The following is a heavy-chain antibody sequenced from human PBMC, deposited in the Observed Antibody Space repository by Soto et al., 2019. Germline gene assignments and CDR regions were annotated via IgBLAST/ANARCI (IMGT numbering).Heavy chain of an antibody. CDR2: ISANNGNA. Sequence: QVQLVQSGPEVKKPGASMKVSCKTSGYGFTGYGIAWVRQAPARAPEWMGWISANNGNAVYSHLRQDRVTMTTEASTSTGYLELRDLTLDDTAIYFCGRTGWGTLDSWGQGTLVTVS. CDR3: GRTGWGTLDS. V-gene: IGHV1-18*01. J-gene: IGHJ1*01. CDR1: GYGFTGYG. D-gene: IGHD7-27*01.